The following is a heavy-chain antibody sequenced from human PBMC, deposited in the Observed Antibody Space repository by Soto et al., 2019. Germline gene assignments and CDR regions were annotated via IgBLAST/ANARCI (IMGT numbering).Heavy chain of an antibody. J-gene: IGHJ3*02. V-gene: IGHV3-53*01. CDR2: IYSGGST. D-gene: IGHD6-13*01. CDR1: GLTVSSNY. CDR3: ARGKLAAAGDAFDI. Sequence: PGVSLRLSCAASGLTVSSNYMSWVRQAPGKGLEWVSVIYSGGSTYYADSVKGRFTISRDNSKNTLYLQMNSLRAEDTAVYYCARGKLAAAGDAFDIWGQGTMVTVSS.